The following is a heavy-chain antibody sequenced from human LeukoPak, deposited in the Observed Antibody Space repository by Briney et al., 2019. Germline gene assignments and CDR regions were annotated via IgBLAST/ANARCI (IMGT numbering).Heavy chain of an antibody. D-gene: IGHD3-22*01. CDR2: ISYSGGST. Sequence: GGSLRLSCAASGFSFSSYAMSWVRQAPGKGLEWVSGISYSGGSTYSADSVKGRFTISRDNSKNTLFLQMNRLRAEDTAVYYCARDSSGYFHWFDPWGQGTLVTVSS. CDR3: ARDSSGYFHWFDP. CDR1: GFSFSSYA. J-gene: IGHJ5*02. V-gene: IGHV3-23*01.